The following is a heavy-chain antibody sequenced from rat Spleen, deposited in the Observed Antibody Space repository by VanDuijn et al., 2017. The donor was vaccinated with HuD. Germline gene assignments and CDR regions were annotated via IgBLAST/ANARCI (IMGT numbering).Heavy chain of an antibody. D-gene: IGHD5-1*01. CDR1: GSSLTINS. J-gene: IGHJ1*01. Sequence: QVQLKESGPGLEQPSQTPSPTCTVSGSSLTINSVHWLRQPPGKGLEWMGGIRGDASTSYNSVLKSRLSISRDTTKRHVFLEMIRLQTDDTAMYFCVRRLGVRYWHFDFWGPGTMVTVSS. CDR3: VRRLGVRYWHFDF. V-gene: IGHV2-1*01. CDR2: IRGDAST.